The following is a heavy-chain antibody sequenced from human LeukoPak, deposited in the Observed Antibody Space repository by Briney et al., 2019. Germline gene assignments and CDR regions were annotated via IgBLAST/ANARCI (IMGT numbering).Heavy chain of an antibody. CDR1: GYSFTTYW. CDR3: ARAVRTKITMVRGAHLKYYYYGMDV. V-gene: IGHV5-51*01. D-gene: IGHD3-10*01. Sequence: GESLKISCKASGYSFTTYWIGWVRQMPGKGLEWMGIIYPADSAAKYSPSFQGQVTISADKSISTAYLQWSSLKASDTAMYYCARAVRTKITMVRGAHLKYYYYGMDVWGQGTTGTVSS. CDR2: IYPADSAA. J-gene: IGHJ6*02.